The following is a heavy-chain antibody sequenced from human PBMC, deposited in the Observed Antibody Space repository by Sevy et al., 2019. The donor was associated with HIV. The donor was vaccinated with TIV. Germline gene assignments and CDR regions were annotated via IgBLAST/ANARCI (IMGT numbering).Heavy chain of an antibody. Sequence: GGSLRLSCAASGFSLTTSDMHWVRQAPGKGLEWVAYVRNDGSNKYYADSLGDRFSNSSDSRKNTLYLQMYSLRDEDTAIYYCARGRKTTEEWLEELDYYYGLDVWGQGTTVTVSS. V-gene: IGHV3-30*02. CDR1: GFSLTTSD. CDR2: VRNDGSNK. CDR3: ARGRKTTEEWLEELDYYYGLDV. D-gene: IGHD2-8*01. J-gene: IGHJ6*02.